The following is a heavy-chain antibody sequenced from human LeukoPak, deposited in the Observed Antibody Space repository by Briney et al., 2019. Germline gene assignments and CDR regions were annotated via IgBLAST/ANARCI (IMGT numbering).Heavy chain of an antibody. CDR1: GGTRSNYA. V-gene: IGHV1-69*06. D-gene: IGHD3-10*01. CDR3: ATPSFEGGSGSYYRY. J-gene: IGHJ4*02. CDR2: IIPVFGTA. Sequence: SVKVSCKASGGTRSNYAITWVRQAPGQGLEWMGGIIPVFGTANYAQKFQGRVTMTEDTSTDTAYMELSSLRSEDTAVYYCATPSFEGGSGSYYRYWGQGTLVTVSS.